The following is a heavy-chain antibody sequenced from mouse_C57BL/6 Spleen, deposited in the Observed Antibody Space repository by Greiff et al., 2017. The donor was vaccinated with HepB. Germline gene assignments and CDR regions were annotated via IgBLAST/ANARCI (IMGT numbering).Heavy chain of an antibody. CDR1: GYAFSSSW. D-gene: IGHD2-12*01. V-gene: IGHV1-82*01. Sequence: VQLQQSGPELVKPGASVKISCKASGYAFSSSWMNWVKQRPGKGLEWIGRIYPGDGDTNYNGKFKGKATLTADKSSSTAYMHLSSLTSEDSAVYFCADYRLFAYWGQGTLVTVSA. CDR3: ADYRLFAY. CDR2: IYPGDGDT. J-gene: IGHJ3*01.